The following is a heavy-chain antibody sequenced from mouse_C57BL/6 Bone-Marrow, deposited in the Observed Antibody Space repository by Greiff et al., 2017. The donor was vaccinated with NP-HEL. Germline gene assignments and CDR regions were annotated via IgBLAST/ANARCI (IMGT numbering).Heavy chain of an antibody. V-gene: IGHV5-2*01. CDR2: INSDGGST. CDR3: ACGRDAMDY. J-gene: IGHJ4*01. Sequence: EVKVVESGGGLVQPGESLKLSCESTEYEFPSHDMSWVRKTPEKRLELVAAINSDGGSTNYPDTMESRFIISRDNTTKTLYRQMSSLRAEDTAWYYCACGRDAMDYWGQGTSVTVSS. CDR1: EYEFPSHD.